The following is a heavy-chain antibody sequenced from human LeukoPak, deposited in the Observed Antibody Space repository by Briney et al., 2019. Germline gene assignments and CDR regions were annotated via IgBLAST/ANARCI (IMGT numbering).Heavy chain of an antibody. CDR3: ARGRGAVAGKRYYYYGMDV. D-gene: IGHD6-19*01. CDR2: IYYSGST. V-gene: IGHV4-59*12. J-gene: IGHJ6*02. CDR1: GASISSYF. Sequence: SETLSVTCTVSGASISSYFWSWIRQPPGKGLEWIGYIYYSGSTNYNPSLKSRVTISVDTSKNQFSLKLSSVTAADTAVYYCARGRGAVAGKRYYYYGMDVWGQGTTVTVSS.